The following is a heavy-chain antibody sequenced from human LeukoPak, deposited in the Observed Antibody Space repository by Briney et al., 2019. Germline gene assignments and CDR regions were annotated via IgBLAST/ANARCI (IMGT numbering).Heavy chain of an antibody. V-gene: IGHV4-34*01. J-gene: IGHJ4*02. CDR1: GGSFSGYY. Sequence: SETLSLTCAVYGGSFSGYYWSWIRQPPGKGLEWIGEINHSGSTNYNPSLKSRVTISVDTSKNQFSLKLSSVTAADTAVYYCATGEYSSSSWGQGTLVTVSS. D-gene: IGHD6-6*01. CDR2: INHSGST. CDR3: ATGEYSSSS.